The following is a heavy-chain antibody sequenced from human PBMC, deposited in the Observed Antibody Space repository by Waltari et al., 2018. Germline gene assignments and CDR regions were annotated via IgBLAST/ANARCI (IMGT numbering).Heavy chain of an antibody. Sequence: QVQLVQSGAEVKKPGASVKVSCKASGYTFTGYYMHWVRQAPGQGLEWMGRINPNSGGTNYEQKFQGRVTMTRDTSISTAYMELSRLRSDDTAVYYCARDPEEYGDFGWFDPWGQGTLVTVSS. V-gene: IGHV1-2*06. CDR3: ARDPEEYGDFGWFDP. D-gene: IGHD4-17*01. CDR1: GYTFTGYY. CDR2: INPNSGGT. J-gene: IGHJ5*02.